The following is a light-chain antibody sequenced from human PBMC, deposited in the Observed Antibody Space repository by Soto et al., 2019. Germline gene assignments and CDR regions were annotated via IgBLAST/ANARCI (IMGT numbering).Light chain of an antibody. J-gene: IGLJ2*01. CDR2: LNSDGSH. Sequence: QLVLTQSPSASASLEASVKFTCTLSSGHSSYAIAWHQQQPEKGPRYLMKLNSDGSHSKGDGIPDRFSGSSSGAERYLTISSLQSEDEADYYCQTWGSGIRVVFGGGTKLTVL. V-gene: IGLV4-69*01. CDR3: QTWGSGIRVV. CDR1: SGHSSYA.